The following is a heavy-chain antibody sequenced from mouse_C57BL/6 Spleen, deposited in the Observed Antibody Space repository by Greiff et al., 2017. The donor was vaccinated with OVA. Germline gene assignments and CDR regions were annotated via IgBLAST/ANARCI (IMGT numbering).Heavy chain of an antibody. D-gene: IGHD1-1*01. CDR2: IYPGDGDT. CDR3: ARQEYYERTWFAY. J-gene: IGHJ3*01. V-gene: IGHV1-80*01. Sequence: LQESGAELVKPGASVKISCKASGYAFSSYWMNWVKQRPGKGLEWIGQIYPGDGDTNYNGKFKGKATLTADKSSSTAYMQLSSLTSEDSAVYFCARQEYYERTWFAYWGQGTLVTVSA. CDR1: GYAFSSYW.